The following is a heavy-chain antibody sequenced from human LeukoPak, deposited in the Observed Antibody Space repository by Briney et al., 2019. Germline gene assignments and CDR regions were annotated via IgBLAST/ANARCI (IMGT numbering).Heavy chain of an antibody. V-gene: IGHV4-34*01. D-gene: IGHD3-10*01. J-gene: IGHJ6*03. CDR2: INHNGST. CDR3: ARGVSLTMRGVYYYYYYYMDV. CDR1: GGSFSGYY. Sequence: SETLSLTCAVYGGSFSGYYWSWIRQPPGKGLEWIGEINHNGSTNYNPSLKSRVTISVDTSKNQFSLKLSSVTAADTAVYYCARGVSLTMRGVYYYYYYYMDVWGKGTTVTVSS.